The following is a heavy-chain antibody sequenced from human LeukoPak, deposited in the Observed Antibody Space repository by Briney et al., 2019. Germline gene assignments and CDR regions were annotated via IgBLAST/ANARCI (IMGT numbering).Heavy chain of an antibody. CDR3: ARDEYSGYVHFDY. CDR1: GFTFSSYS. J-gene: IGHJ4*02. Sequence: KPGGSLRLSCAASGFTFSSYSMNWVRQAPGKGLEWVSSISSSSSYIYYADSVKGRFTISRDNAKNSLYLQMNSLRAEDTAVYYCARDEYSGYVHFDYWGQGTLVTVSS. V-gene: IGHV3-21*01. CDR2: ISSSSSYI. D-gene: IGHD5-12*01.